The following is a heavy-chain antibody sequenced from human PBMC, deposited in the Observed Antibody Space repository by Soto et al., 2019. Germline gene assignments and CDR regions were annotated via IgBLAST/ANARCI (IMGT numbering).Heavy chain of an antibody. J-gene: IGHJ6*02. Sequence: QVQLQQWGAGMLKPSETLSLTCAVYGGCFSGYYWSWIRQPPGKGLEWIGEINHSGSTNYNPSLKSRVTIPVDTSKNQFSLKLSSVTAADTAVSYCARGDPVLGYYYGMDVWGQGTTVTVSS. D-gene: IGHD6-6*01. CDR1: GGCFSGYY. CDR2: INHSGST. V-gene: IGHV4-34*01. CDR3: ARGDPVLGYYYGMDV.